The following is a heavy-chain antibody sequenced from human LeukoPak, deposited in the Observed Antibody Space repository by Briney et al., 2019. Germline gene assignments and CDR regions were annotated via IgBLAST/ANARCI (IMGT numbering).Heavy chain of an antibody. CDR3: TRDARMATIMDYYYYGMDV. D-gene: IGHD5-24*01. Sequence: GGSLRLSCTASGFTFGDYAMSWVRQAPGKGLEWVGFIRSKAYGGTTEYAASVKGRFTISRDDSKSIAYLQMNSLKTEDTAVYYCTRDARMATIMDYYYYGMDVWGQGTTVTVSS. V-gene: IGHV3-49*04. CDR2: IRSKAYGGTT. J-gene: IGHJ6*02. CDR1: GFTFGDYA.